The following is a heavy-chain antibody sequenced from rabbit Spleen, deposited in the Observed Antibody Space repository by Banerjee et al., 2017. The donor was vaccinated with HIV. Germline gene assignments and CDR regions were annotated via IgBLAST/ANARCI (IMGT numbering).Heavy chain of an antibody. Sequence: QQKESGGGLVQPGGSLKLSCKASGFTLSSYYMNWVRQAPGKGLEWIGYIDPVFGITYYASWVNGRFSISRENAQNTVFLQMTSLTAADTATYFCARDGAGGSYFALWGPGTLVTVS. V-gene: IGHV1S7*01. CDR2: IDPVFGIT. J-gene: IGHJ4*01. CDR1: GFTLSSYY. D-gene: IGHD8-1*01. CDR3: ARDGAGGSYFAL.